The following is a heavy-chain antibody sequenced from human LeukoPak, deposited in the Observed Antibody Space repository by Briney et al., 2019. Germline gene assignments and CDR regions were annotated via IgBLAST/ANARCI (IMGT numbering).Heavy chain of an antibody. V-gene: IGHV1-46*01. CDR1: GYTFTSNY. J-gene: IGHJ4*02. D-gene: IGHD2-15*01. Sequence: ASVTVSCKASGYTFTSNYIHWVRQAPGQGLEWMGMIYPRDGSTSYAQKFQGRVTVTRDTSTSTVHMELSGLRSEDTAVYYCARDPIGRCSGGSCPFDHWGQGTLVTVSS. CDR2: IYPRDGST. CDR3: ARDPIGRCSGGSCPFDH.